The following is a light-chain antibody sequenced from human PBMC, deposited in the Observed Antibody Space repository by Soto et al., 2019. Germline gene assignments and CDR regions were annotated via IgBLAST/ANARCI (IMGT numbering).Light chain of an antibody. J-gene: IGKJ1*01. CDR2: TAS. CDR1: QSIGRY. Sequence: DIQMTQYPSSLSASVGDRVTITCRASQSIGRYLNWYQQKPGKAPKLLIYTASSLQSGVPSRFSGSGSGTDFTLTISSLQPEDFATYSCQQSYSTPWTFGQGTKVDIK. CDR3: QQSYSTPWT. V-gene: IGKV1-39*01.